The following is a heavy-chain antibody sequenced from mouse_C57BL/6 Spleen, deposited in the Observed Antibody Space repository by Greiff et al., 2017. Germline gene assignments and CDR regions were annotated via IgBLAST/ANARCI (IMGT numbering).Heavy chain of an antibody. CDR1: GYTFTSYW. Sequence: VQLQQPGAELVKPGASVKLSCKASGYTFTSYWMHWVKQRPGQGLEWIGMIHPNSGSTYYTAKFKSKATLTVDKSSSTAYMQLRSLTSDDSAVNCCARIYCLDYWGQGTTLTVSS. CDR3: ARIYCLDY. V-gene: IGHV1-64*01. CDR2: IHPNSGST. D-gene: IGHD1-1*01. J-gene: IGHJ2*01.